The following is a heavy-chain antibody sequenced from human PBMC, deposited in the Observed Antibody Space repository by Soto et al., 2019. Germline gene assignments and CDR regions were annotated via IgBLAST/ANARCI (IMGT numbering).Heavy chain of an antibody. CDR1: GFTFSSYG. D-gene: IGHD2-2*01. CDR2: ISYDGSNK. Sequence: QVQLVESGGGVVQPGRSLRLSCAASGFTFSSYGMHWVRQAPGKGLEWVAVISYDGSNKYYADSVKGRFTISRDNSKNTLYLQMNSLRAEDTAVYYCAKDPYCISTSCYKGWFDPWGQGTLVTVSS. V-gene: IGHV3-30*18. J-gene: IGHJ5*02. CDR3: AKDPYCISTSCYKGWFDP.